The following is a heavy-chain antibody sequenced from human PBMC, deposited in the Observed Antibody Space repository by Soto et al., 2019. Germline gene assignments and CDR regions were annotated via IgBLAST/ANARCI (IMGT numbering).Heavy chain of an antibody. CDR2: ISAYNGNT. Sequence: ASVKVSCKASGYTFTSYGISWVRQAPGQGLEWMGWISAYNGNTNYAQKLQGRVTMTTDTSTSTAYMELRSLRSDDTAVYYCARLPYDFWSGSATSYYYYGMDVWGQGTTVTVSS. J-gene: IGHJ6*02. CDR1: GYTFTSYG. V-gene: IGHV1-18*01. D-gene: IGHD3-3*01. CDR3: ARLPYDFWSGSATSYYYYGMDV.